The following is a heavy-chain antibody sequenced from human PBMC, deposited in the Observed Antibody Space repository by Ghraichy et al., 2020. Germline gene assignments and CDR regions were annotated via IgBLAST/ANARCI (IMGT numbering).Heavy chain of an antibody. CDR1: GFTFDDYA. Sequence: GSLRLSCAASGFTFDDYAMHWVRQAPGKGLEWVSLISGDGGSTYYADSVKGRFTISRDNSKNSLYLQMNSLRTEYTALYYCAKDLDEWELLDYWGQGTLVTVSS. V-gene: IGHV3-43*02. D-gene: IGHD1-26*01. CDR2: ISGDGGST. CDR3: AKDLDEWELLDY. J-gene: IGHJ4*02.